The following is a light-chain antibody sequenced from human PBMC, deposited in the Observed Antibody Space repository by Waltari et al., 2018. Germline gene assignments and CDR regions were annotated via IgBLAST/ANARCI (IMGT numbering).Light chain of an antibody. J-gene: IGLJ1*01. CDR1: TSDVGRYNY. CDR3: CSYAGGYYV. Sequence: QSALTQPRSVSGSLGQSVTISCTGTTSDVGRYNYVSWYRQYPGKDPKLLIFDVSRRPSGVPARFSGSKSGNTASLTISGLQAEDEADYSCCSYAGGYYVFGTGTEVTVL. V-gene: IGLV2-11*01. CDR2: DVS.